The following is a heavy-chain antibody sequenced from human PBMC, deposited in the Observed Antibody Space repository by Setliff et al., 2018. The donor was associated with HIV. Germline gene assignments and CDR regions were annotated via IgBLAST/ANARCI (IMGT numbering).Heavy chain of an antibody. CDR1: GYTFTSSG. V-gene: IGHV7-4-1*02. CDR3: ARAHLWFGESFPFDP. Sequence: ASVKVSCKASGYTFTSSGINWVRQAPGQGLEWMGWINTKTGNPTYAQGFTGRFVFSVDTSVSTAHLQISSLKAEDTAAYYCARAHLWFGESFPFDPWGQGTLVTVSS. D-gene: IGHD3-10*01. CDR2: INTKTGNP. J-gene: IGHJ5*02.